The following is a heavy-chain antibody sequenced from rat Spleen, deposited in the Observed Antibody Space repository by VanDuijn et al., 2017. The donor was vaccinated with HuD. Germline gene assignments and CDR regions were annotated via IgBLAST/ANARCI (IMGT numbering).Heavy chain of an antibody. D-gene: IGHD5-1*01. Sequence: CAAAGVTFSACYTAWVRQAPKKGLEWVASISYEGSSTYYGDSVKGRFTISRDNAKGTLYLQVNSLRSEDTATYYCASRTGTWFAYWGQGTLVTVSS. V-gene: IGHV5-22*01. J-gene: IGHJ3*01. CDR3: ASRTGTWFAY. CDR2: ISYEGSST. CDR1: GVTFSACY.